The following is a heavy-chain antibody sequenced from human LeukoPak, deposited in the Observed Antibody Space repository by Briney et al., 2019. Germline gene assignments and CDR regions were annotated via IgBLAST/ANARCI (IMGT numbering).Heavy chain of an antibody. J-gene: IGHJ4*02. Sequence: PSETLSLTCSVSGGSMNRYAWRWIRQPPGKGLEWIGEIYYSGNTNYNPSLKSRVIISVAKSKNKFSLNTSSVTAADTAVYYCAAATQWFGELRSYYFDYWGQGTLVTVSS. D-gene: IGHD3-10*01. CDR2: IYYSGNT. CDR1: GGSMNRYA. V-gene: IGHV4-59*01. CDR3: AAATQWFGELRSYYFDY.